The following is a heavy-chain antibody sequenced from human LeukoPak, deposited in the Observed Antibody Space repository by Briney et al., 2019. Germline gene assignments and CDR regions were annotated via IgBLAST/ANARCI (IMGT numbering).Heavy chain of an antibody. Sequence: TSETLSLTCAVSGGSISSSNWWGWVRQPPGKGLEWIGEIYHSGSTNYNPSLKSRVTISVDKSKNQFSLKLSSVTAADTAVYYCARAPLGGYCSSTSCYPPHDAFDIWGQGTMVTVSS. CDR1: GGSISSSNW. CDR3: ARAPLGGYCSSTSCYPPHDAFDI. J-gene: IGHJ3*02. V-gene: IGHV4-4*02. D-gene: IGHD2-2*01. CDR2: IYHSGST.